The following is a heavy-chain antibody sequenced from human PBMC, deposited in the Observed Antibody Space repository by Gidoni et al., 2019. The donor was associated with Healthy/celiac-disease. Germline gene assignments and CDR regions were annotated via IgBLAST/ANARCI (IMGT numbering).Heavy chain of an antibody. J-gene: IGHJ3*02. CDR1: GGSFSGYY. Sequence: QVQLQQWGPGLLKPSETLSRTCAVYGGSFSGYYWSWIRQPPGKGLEWIGEINHSRVTISVDTSKNQFSLKLSSVTAADTAVYYCASLYSSSWYVAFDIWGQGTMVTVSS. CDR2: INH. D-gene: IGHD6-13*01. CDR3: ASLYSSSWYVAFDI. V-gene: IGHV4-34*01.